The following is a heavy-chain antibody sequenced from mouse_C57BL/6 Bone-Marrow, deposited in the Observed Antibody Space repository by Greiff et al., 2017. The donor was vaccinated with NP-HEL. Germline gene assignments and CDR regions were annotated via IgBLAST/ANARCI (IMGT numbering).Heavy chain of an antibody. Sequence: VQLQQSGAELVKPGASVKISCKASGYAFSSYWMNWVKQRPGKGLEWIGQIYPGDGDTNYNGKFKGKATLTADKSSSTVYMQLSILTSEDSAVYFCARFITTVVARYFDVWGTGTTVTVSS. J-gene: IGHJ1*03. V-gene: IGHV1-80*01. CDR2: IYPGDGDT. CDR1: GYAFSSYW. CDR3: ARFITTVVARYFDV. D-gene: IGHD1-1*01.